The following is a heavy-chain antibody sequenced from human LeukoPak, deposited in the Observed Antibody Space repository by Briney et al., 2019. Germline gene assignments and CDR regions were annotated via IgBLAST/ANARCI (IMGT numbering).Heavy chain of an antibody. Sequence: ASVKVSCKASGYIFTSYDINWVRQATGQGLEWMGWMNPNRGNTGYAQKFQGRVTMTRNTSISTAYMELSSLRSEDTAVYYCARGIYSNYGNWFDPWGQGTLVTVSS. CDR3: ARGIYSNYGNWFDP. V-gene: IGHV1-8*01. J-gene: IGHJ5*02. CDR2: MNPNRGNT. CDR1: GYIFTSYD. D-gene: IGHD4-11*01.